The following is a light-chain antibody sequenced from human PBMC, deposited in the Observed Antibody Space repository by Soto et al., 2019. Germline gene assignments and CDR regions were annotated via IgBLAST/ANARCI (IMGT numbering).Light chain of an antibody. V-gene: IGLV2-8*01. CDR3: KSYAGSNTYV. J-gene: IGLJ1*01. CDR1: KNDIGVYDF. Sequence: QSVLTQPPSASGSPGQSVTISCTGTKNDIGVYDFVSWYQHHPGKAPRLIIYEVVQRPSGVPDRFSDSKSGNTASLTVSGLQAAAEADYFCKSYAGSNTYVFGSGTKVTVL. CDR2: EVV.